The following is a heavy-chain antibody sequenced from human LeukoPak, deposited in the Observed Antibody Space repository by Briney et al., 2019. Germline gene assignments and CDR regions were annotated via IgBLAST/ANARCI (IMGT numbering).Heavy chain of an antibody. V-gene: IGHV3-21*01. J-gene: IGHJ4*02. D-gene: IGHD3-10*01. Sequence: GGSLRLSCAASGFTFSSYSMNWVRQAPGKGLEWVSSISSSSSYIYYADSVKGRFTISRDNAKNSLYLQMNSLRAEDTAVYYCARVGYMVRGVMSYFGYWGQGTLVTVSS. CDR3: ARVGYMVRGVMSYFGY. CDR2: ISSSSSYI. CDR1: GFTFSSYS.